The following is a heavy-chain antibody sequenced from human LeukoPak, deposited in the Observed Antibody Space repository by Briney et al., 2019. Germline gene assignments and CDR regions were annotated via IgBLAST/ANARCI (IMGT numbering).Heavy chain of an antibody. CDR3: VRGGWNHAMDV. J-gene: IGHJ6*02. Sequence: GGSLRLSCAASGFTFSSYAMSWVRQVPGKGLEWVSVISGSGDNTYYADSVKGRFTVSRDNAKNTVSLQMNSLRVEDTAVYYCVRGGWNHAMDVWGRGTTVTVSS. CDR1: GFTFSSYA. V-gene: IGHV3-23*01. CDR2: ISGSGDNT. D-gene: IGHD1-1*01.